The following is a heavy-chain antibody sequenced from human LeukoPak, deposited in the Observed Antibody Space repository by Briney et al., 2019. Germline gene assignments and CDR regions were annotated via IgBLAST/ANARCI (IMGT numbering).Heavy chain of an antibody. D-gene: IGHD5-18*01. CDR1: GYTLTELS. V-gene: IGHV1-24*01. CDR3: ATVEEWRLRDFLHY. Sequence: ASVKVSCKVSGYTLTELSMHWVRQAPGKGLEWMGGFDPEDGETIYAQKFQGSVTMTEDTSTDTAYMELSSLRSEDTAVYYCATVEEWRLRDFLHYWGQGTLVTVSS. J-gene: IGHJ4*02. CDR2: FDPEDGET.